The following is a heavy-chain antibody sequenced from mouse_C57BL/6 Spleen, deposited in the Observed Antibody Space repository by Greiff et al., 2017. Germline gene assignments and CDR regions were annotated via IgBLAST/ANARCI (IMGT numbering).Heavy chain of an antibody. CDR1: GFSLTSYG. Sequence: VMLVESGPGLVAPSQSLSITCTVSGFSLTSYGVDWVRQPPGKGLEWLGVIWGGGSTNYNSALMSRLSISKDNSKSQVFLKMNSLQTDDTAMYYCAKQRLWLRVLYYAMDYWGQGTSVTVSS. D-gene: IGHD2-2*01. CDR2: IWGGGST. J-gene: IGHJ4*01. V-gene: IGHV2-9*01. CDR3: AKQRLWLRVLYYAMDY.